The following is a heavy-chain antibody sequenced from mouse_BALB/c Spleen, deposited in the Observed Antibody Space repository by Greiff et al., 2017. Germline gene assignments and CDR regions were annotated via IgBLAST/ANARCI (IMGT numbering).Heavy chain of an antibody. CDR1: GFSLTSYG. Sequence: VQLQESGPGLVAPSQSLSITCTVSGFSLTSYGVHWVRQPPGKGLEWLGVIWAGGSTNYNSALMSRLSISKDNSKSQVFLKMNSLQTDDTAMYYCARDLGGYYGNYDWYFDVWGAGTTVTVSS. V-gene: IGHV2-9*02. CDR2: IWAGGST. D-gene: IGHD2-1*01. J-gene: IGHJ1*01. CDR3: ARDLGGYYGNYDWYFDV.